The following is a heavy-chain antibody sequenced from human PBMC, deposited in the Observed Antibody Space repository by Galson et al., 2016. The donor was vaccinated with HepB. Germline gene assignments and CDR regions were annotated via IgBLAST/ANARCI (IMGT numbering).Heavy chain of an antibody. J-gene: IGHJ4*02. CDR3: ARDGSIFDY. D-gene: IGHD2/OR15-2a*01. Sequence: DSVKGRFTIPRDNAKYSLYLQMSSLRAEDTAVYFCARDGSIFDYWGQGTLVTVSS. V-gene: IGHV3-7*01.